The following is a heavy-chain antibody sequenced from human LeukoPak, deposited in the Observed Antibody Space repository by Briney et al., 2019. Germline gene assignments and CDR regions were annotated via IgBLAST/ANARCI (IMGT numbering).Heavy chain of an antibody. CDR2: GRSKGHRYST. CDR1: GFSFSDYY. J-gene: IGHJ4*02. CDR3: ARGSYCSGGVCPAPFDS. V-gene: IGHV3-72*01. D-gene: IGHD2-8*02. Sequence: PGGSLRLSCAASGFSFSDYYMDWVRQVPGKGLEWIGHGRSKGHRYSTEYAASVRGRFTVSRDESKDLLFLQMTSLKSEDTAVYYCARGSYCSGGVCPAPFDSWGQGSLVTVSS.